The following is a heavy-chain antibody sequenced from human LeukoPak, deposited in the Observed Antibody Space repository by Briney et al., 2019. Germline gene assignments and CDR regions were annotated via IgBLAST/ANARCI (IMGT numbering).Heavy chain of an antibody. CDR2: ISGSGGST. CDR3: AKKGIDLDYYDSSGYYEMCY. CDR1: GFTFSSYA. Sequence: PGGSLRLSCAASGFTFSSYAMSWVRQAPGKGLEWVSAISGSGGSTYYADSVKGRFTISRDNSKNTLYLQMNSLRAEDTAVYYCAKKGIDLDYYDSSGYYEMCYWGQGTLVTVSS. D-gene: IGHD3-22*01. V-gene: IGHV3-23*01. J-gene: IGHJ4*02.